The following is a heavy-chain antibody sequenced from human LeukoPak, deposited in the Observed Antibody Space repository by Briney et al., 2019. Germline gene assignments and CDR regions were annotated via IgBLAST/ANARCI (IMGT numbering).Heavy chain of an antibody. CDR3: ARSFGADFDY. D-gene: IGHD3-10*01. CDR1: GYIFTSYY. J-gene: IGHJ4*02. V-gene: IGHV1-2*02. Sequence: GASVKVSCKASGYIFTSYYIHWVRQAPGQGLEWMGWINPNNGATNYAQKFQGRVTMTGDTSITTAYMELRSLRSDDTAVYYCARSFGADFDYWGQGTLVTVSS. CDR2: INPNNGAT.